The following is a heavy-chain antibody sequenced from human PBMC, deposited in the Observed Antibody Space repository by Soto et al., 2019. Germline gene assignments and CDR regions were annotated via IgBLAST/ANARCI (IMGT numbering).Heavy chain of an antibody. J-gene: IGHJ6*02. Sequence: GASVKVSCKASGYTFTSYDINWVRQATGQGLEWMGWMNPNSGNTGYAQKFQGRVTMTRNTSISTAYMELSSLRSEDTAVYYCAMLYNWNYFYYYGMDVWGQGTTVTV. D-gene: IGHD1-20*01. V-gene: IGHV1-8*01. CDR1: GYTFTSYD. CDR2: MNPNSGNT. CDR3: AMLYNWNYFYYYGMDV.